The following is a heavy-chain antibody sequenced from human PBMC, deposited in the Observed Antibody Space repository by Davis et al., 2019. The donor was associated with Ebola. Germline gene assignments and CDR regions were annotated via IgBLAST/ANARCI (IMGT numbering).Heavy chain of an antibody. D-gene: IGHD3-10*01. CDR2: INHSGST. CDR3: AGGEVTMVRGVLYYYYGMDV. CDR1: GGSFSGYY. V-gene: IGHV4-34*01. J-gene: IGHJ6*02. Sequence: MPSETLSLTCAVYGGSFSGYYWSWIRQPPGKGLEWIGEINHSGSTNYNPSLKSRVTISVDTSKNQFSLKLSSVTAADTAVYYCAGGEVTMVRGVLYYYYGMDVWGQGTTVTVSS.